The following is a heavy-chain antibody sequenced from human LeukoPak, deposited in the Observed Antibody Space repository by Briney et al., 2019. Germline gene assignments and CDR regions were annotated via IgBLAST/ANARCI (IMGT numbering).Heavy chain of an antibody. Sequence: PGGSLRLSCAASGVAFSTYWMDWGRHAPGKGLEWVGNINQDGSVKHYVDSVRGRFTISRDNARNSVYLQMSALRVEDTAVYYCTRDFVFWGQGSLVTASS. V-gene: IGHV3-7*03. CDR1: GVAFSTYW. CDR2: INQDGSVK. D-gene: IGHD3-3*01. CDR3: TRDFVF. J-gene: IGHJ4*02.